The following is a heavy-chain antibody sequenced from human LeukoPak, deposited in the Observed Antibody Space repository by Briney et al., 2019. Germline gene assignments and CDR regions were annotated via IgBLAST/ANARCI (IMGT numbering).Heavy chain of an antibody. J-gene: IGHJ4*02. D-gene: IGHD3-22*01. CDR2: INPNSGGT. CDR3: ARAVYDSSGYYFDY. V-gene: IGHV1-2*06. CDR1: GYTFTGYY. Sequence: ASVKVSCKAPGYTFTGYYMHWVRQAPGQGLEWMGRINPNSGGTNYAQKFQGRVTMTRDTSISTAYMELSSLRSEDTAVYYCARAVYDSSGYYFDYWGQGTLVTVSS.